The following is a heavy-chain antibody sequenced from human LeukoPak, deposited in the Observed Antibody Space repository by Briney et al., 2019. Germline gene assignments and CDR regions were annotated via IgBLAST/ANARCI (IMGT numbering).Heavy chain of an antibody. D-gene: IGHD5-24*01. Sequence: GGSLRLSCAASGFTFSSYGMHWVRQAPGKGLEWVAVMSYDGSNEYYAGSVEGRFTISRDNSKNTLYLQMNSLRAEETAVYYCARRDGYRGMDVWGQGTTVTVSS. CDR3: ARRDGYRGMDV. J-gene: IGHJ6*02. V-gene: IGHV3-30*03. CDR1: GFTFSSYG. CDR2: MSYDGSNE.